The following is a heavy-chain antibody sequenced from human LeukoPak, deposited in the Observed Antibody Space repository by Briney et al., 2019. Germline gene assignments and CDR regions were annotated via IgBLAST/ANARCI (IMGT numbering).Heavy chain of an antibody. V-gene: IGHV4-30-2*01. J-gene: IGHJ6*02. CDR2: IYLSGNT. CDR3: ASSYGMDV. Sequence: SQTLSLTCAVSGGSISSGGYSWSWIRQPPGKGLEWIGYIYLSGNTYYNPSFKSRVSMSIDRSKNQFFLRLTSVTAADTAVYYCASSYGMDVWGQGTTVTVSS. CDR1: GGSISSGGYS.